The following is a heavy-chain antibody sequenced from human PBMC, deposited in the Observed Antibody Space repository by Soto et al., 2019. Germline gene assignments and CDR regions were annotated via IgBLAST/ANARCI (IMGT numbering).Heavy chain of an antibody. Sequence: QVQLQESGPGLVKPSQTLSLTCSVSSDSMNSGGYSWSGIRQHPGRGLEWFGYIYSNGDTYYNPSLKSRATISVDTSKNQFSLNLTSVTAADTAVYYCARRGGSSSGYYYYAMDVWGQGTTVTVSS. J-gene: IGHJ6*02. V-gene: IGHV4-31*03. CDR1: SDSMNSGGYS. CDR2: IYSNGDT. D-gene: IGHD6-6*01. CDR3: ARRGGSSSGYYYYAMDV.